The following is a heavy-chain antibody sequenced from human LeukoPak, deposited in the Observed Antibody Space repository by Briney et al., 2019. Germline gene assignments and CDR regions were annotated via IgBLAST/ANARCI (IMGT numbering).Heavy chain of an antibody. CDR2: IIPIFGTA. V-gene: IGHV1-69*13. J-gene: IGHJ4*02. CDR3: ASLPEAYCGGDCYSSH. D-gene: IGHD2-21*02. Sequence: LVKVSCKASGGTFSSYAISWVRQAPGQGLEWMGGIIPIFGTANYAQKFQGRVTITADEPTSTAYMELSSLRSEDTAVYYCASLPEAYCGGDCYSSHWGQGTLVTVSS. CDR1: GGTFSSYA.